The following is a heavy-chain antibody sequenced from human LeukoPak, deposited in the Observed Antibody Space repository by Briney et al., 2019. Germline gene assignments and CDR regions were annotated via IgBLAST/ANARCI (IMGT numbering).Heavy chain of an antibody. D-gene: IGHD6-13*01. J-gene: IGHJ6*03. CDR2: IYHSGST. V-gene: IGHV4-38-2*02. CDR1: GYSISSGYY. Sequence: PSETLSLTXTVSGYSISSGYYWGWIRQPPGKGLECIGSIYHSGSTYYNPSLKSRVTISVDTSKNQFSLKLSSVTAADTAVYYCARGASSSWYLSTYYYMDVWGKGTTVTVSS. CDR3: ARGASSSWYLSTYYYMDV.